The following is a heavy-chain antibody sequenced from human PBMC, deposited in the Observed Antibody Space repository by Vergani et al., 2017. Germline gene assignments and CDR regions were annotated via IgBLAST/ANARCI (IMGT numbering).Heavy chain of an antibody. V-gene: IGHV4-31*03. CDR2: IYYIGST. Sequence: QFQLQDSGPGLLKPSQTLSLTCTVSGGPISSGGYYWSWIRQHPGKGLEWIGYIYYIGSTYYNPSLKSRVTISVDTSKNQFSLKLSSVTAADTAVYYCARESCSSTSCPFDYWGQGTLVTVSS. CDR1: GGPISSGGYY. J-gene: IGHJ4*02. D-gene: IGHD2-2*01. CDR3: ARESCSSTSCPFDY.